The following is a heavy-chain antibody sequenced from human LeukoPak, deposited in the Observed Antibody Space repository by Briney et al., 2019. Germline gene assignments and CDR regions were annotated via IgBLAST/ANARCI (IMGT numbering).Heavy chain of an antibody. CDR1: GGSISSGGYY. CDR2: IYHSGST. J-gene: IGHJ4*02. CDR3: ARARAAYCSSTSCYTYYFDY. V-gene: IGHV4-30-2*01. D-gene: IGHD2-2*01. Sequence: SQTLSLTCTVSGGSISSGGYYWSWIRQPPGKGLEWIGYIYHSGSTYYNPSLKSRVTISVDRSKNQFSLKLSSVTAADTAVYYCARARAAYCSSTSCYTYYFDYWGQGTLVTVSS.